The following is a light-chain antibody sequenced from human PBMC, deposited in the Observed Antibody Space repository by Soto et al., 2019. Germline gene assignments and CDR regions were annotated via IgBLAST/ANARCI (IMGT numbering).Light chain of an antibody. V-gene: IGKV1-33*01. CDR1: QDIGTF. Sequence: DIQMTQSPSSLSASIGDRVTFTCQASQDIGTFLNWFHQKPGEAPKLLVYDASNLETGVPSRFSGGGSRTHFTFTITSLQAEDVATYFCLQYNSLPYTFGRGTKLEIK. CDR2: DAS. J-gene: IGKJ2*01. CDR3: LQYNSLPYT.